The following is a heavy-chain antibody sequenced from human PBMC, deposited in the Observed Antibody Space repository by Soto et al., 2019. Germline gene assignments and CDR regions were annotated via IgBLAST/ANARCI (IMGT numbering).Heavy chain of an antibody. CDR3: ARAAGYCSGGSCHTYYYGMDV. V-gene: IGHV1-69*01. J-gene: IGHJ6*02. CDR1: GGTFSSYA. D-gene: IGHD2-15*01. CDR2: IIPIFGTA. Sequence: QVQLVQSGAEVKKPGSSVKVSCKASGGTFSSYAISWVRQAPGQGLEWMGGIIPIFGTANYAQKFQGRVTITADESTSTAYMELSSLRSEDTAVYYCARAAGYCSGGSCHTYYYGMDVWGQGTTVTVSS.